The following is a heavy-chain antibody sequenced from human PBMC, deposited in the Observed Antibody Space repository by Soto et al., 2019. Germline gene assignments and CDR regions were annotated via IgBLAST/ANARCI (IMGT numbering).Heavy chain of an antibody. CDR1: GGSFSGYY. V-gene: IGHV4-34*01. CDR3: ARGGKLLWFGESKTPNWFDP. CDR2: INHSGST. Sequence: QVQLQQWGAGLLKPSETLSLTCAVYGGSFSGYYWSWIRQPPGKGLEWIGEINHSGSTNYHPSLKSRVTISVDTSKNQFSLKLSSVTAADTAVYYCARGGKLLWFGESKTPNWFDPWGQGTLVTVSS. D-gene: IGHD3-10*01. J-gene: IGHJ5*02.